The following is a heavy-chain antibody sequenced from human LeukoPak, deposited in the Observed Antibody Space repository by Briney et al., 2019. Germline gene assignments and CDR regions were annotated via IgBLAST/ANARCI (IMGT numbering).Heavy chain of an antibody. CDR3: ARVQQLVLDY. V-gene: IGHV1-69*13. D-gene: IGHD6-6*01. Sequence: ASVKVSCKASGGTFSSYAISWVRQAPGQGLEWMGGIIPIFGTANYAQKFQSRVTITADESTSTAYMELSSLRSEDTAVYYCARVQQLVLDYWGQGTLVTVSS. J-gene: IGHJ4*02. CDR2: IIPIFGTA. CDR1: GGTFSSYA.